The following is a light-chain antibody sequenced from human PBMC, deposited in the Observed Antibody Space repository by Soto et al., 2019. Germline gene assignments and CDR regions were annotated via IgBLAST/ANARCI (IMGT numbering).Light chain of an antibody. Sequence: DIVMTQSPDSLAVSLGERATINCKSSQSVLYNSDNKHYLAWYQQKAGQPPKLLIYWASTRDSGVPDRFSGSGSGADFTPTINNLQAEDVAVYYCQQYYTTLSFGGGTKVEIK. CDR2: WAS. CDR1: QSVLYNSDNKHY. J-gene: IGKJ4*01. V-gene: IGKV4-1*01. CDR3: QQYYTTLS.